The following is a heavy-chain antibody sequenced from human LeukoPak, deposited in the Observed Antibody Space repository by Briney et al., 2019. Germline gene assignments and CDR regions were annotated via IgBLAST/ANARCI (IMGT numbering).Heavy chain of an antibody. D-gene: IGHD5-18*01. CDR1: GCTFGSYS. CDR3: AKARRGDTAMLYYYYYGMDV. J-gene: IGHJ6*02. Sequence: GGSLRLSCAASGCTFGSYSMNWVRQAPGRGLEWVSSISSRSSYISYADSVKGRFTISRDNSKNTLYLQMNSLRAEDTAVYYCAKARRGDTAMLYYYYYGMDVWGQGTTVTVSS. CDR2: ISSRSSYI. V-gene: IGHV3-21*04.